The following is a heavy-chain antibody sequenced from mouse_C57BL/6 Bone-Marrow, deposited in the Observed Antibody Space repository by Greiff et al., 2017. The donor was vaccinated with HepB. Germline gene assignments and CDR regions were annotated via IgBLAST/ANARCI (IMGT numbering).Heavy chain of an antibody. D-gene: IGHD2-2*01. CDR2: ISYDGSN. V-gene: IGHV3-6*01. J-gene: IGHJ3*01. CDR3: AREGYDGAWFAY. Sequence: EVQLQQSGPGLVKPSQSLSLTCSVTGYSITSGYYWNWIRQFPGNKLEWMGYISYDGSNNYNPSLKNRISITRDTSKNQFFLKLNSVTTEDTATYYCAREGYDGAWFAYWGQGTLVTVSA. CDR1: GYSITSGYY.